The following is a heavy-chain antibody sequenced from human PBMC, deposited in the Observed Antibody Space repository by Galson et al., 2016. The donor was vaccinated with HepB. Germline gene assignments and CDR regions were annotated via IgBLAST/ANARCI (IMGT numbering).Heavy chain of an antibody. CDR3: ASHMGLGFYFDQ. J-gene: IGHJ4*02. D-gene: IGHD2-21*01. V-gene: IGHV3-23*01. CDR1: GFIFSRYA. CDR2: ISGTPPTT. Sequence: SLRLSCAASGFIFSRYAMSWVRQAPGKGLEWVSAISGTPPTTDHADSVTGRFTISRDDSKNTPFLQMSSVRAQNTAVYYCASHMGLGFYFDQWGLGALVTVSS.